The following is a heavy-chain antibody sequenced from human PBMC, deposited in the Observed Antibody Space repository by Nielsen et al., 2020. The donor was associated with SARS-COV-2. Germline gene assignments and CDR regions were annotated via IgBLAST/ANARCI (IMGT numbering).Heavy chain of an antibody. CDR1: GFTFSSYA. V-gene: IGHV3-30-3*01. Sequence: GGSLRLSCAASGFTFSSYAMHWVRQAPGKGLEWVAVISYDGSNKYYADSVKGRFTISRDNSKNTLYLQMNSLRAEDTAVYYCARDPTSPISPRTRTWYFDLWGRGTLVTVSS. J-gene: IGHJ2*01. CDR2: ISYDGSNK. D-gene: IGHD1-14*01. CDR3: ARDPTSPISPRTRTWYFDL.